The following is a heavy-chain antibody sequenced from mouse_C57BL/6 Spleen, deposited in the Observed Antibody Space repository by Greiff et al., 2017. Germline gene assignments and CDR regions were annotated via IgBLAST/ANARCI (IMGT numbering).Heavy chain of an antibody. CDR2: ISSGGSYT. Sequence: EVQGVESGGDLVKPGGSLKLSCAASGFTFSSYGMSWVRQTPDKRLEWVATISSGGSYTYYPDSVKGRFTISRDNAKNTLYLQMSSLKSEDTAMYYCARHSSYFDYWGQGTTLTVSS. CDR3: ARHSSYFDY. V-gene: IGHV5-6*01. D-gene: IGHD1-1*01. CDR1: GFTFSSYG. J-gene: IGHJ2*01.